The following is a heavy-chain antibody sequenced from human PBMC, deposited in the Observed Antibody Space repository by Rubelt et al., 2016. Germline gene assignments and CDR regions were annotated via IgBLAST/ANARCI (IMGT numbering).Heavy chain of an antibody. Sequence: GFTSNTCAMHWVRQAPGKGLAWVAIISFGGTNKYYLDSAKGRFIISSDKSKNTLFLQMNSLRVEDTAVYYCAKDISSSFNYFDSWGQGTLVTVSS. D-gene: IGHD6-13*01. CDR1: GFTSNTCA. V-gene: IGHV3-30*18. J-gene: IGHJ4*02. CDR2: ISFGGTNK. CDR3: AKDISSSFNYFDS.